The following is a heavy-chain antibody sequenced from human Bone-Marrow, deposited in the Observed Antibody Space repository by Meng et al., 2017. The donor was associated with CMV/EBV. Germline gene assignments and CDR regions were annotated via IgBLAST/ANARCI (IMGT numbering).Heavy chain of an antibody. Sequence: SVKVSCKASGYTFMGYGINWVRQAPGQGLEWMGGIIPMFDVANYAQKFQGRVTITADKSTSTAYMELSSLRSEDTAVYYCARATTIIRTTGQNKWFDPWGQGTLVTVSS. CDR2: IIPMFDVA. J-gene: IGHJ5*02. CDR3: ARATTIIRTTGQNKWFDP. D-gene: IGHD1-14*01. V-gene: IGHV1-69*10. CDR1: GYTFMGYG.